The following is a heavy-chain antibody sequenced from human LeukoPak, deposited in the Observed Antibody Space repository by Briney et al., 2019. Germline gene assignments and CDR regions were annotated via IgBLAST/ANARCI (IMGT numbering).Heavy chain of an antibody. CDR2: IYYSGST. CDR1: GGSISGDY. CDR3: AREVDYYDSSGYLD. Sequence: SETLSLTCTVSGGSISGDYWSWIRQPPGKGLEWIGYIYYSGSTNYNPSLKSRVTISVDTSKNQFSLKLSSVTAADTAVYYCAREVDYYDSSGYLDWGQGTLVTVSS. V-gene: IGHV4-59*01. D-gene: IGHD3-22*01. J-gene: IGHJ4*02.